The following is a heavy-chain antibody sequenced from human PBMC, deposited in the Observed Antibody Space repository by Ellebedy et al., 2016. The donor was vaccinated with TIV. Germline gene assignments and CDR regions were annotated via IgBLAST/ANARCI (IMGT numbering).Heavy chain of an antibody. V-gene: IGHV4-34*01. D-gene: IGHD2-15*01. J-gene: IGHJ4*02. CDR2: INHSGST. CDR3: ARDHHGGSLDY. CDR1: GGSFSGYY. Sequence: SETLSLXXAVYGGSFSGYYWSWIRQPPGKGLEWIGEINHSGSTNYNPSLKSRVTISVDTSKNQFSLKLSSVTAADTAVYYCARDHHGGSLDYWGQGTLVTVSS.